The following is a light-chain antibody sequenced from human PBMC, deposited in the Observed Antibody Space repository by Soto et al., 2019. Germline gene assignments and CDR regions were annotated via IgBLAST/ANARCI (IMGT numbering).Light chain of an antibody. CDR1: STSVGTYKA. J-gene: IGLJ1*01. V-gene: IGLV2-23*02. Sequence: QSVMTQPASVSGSPGQSVTISCTGTSTSVGTYKAVSWYQQHPGKAPKLIIYEVSQRPSGVSNHFSGSKSGNTASLTISGLQSEDEADYYCCSYASSSTYVFGTGTKLTVL. CDR2: EVS. CDR3: CSYASSSTYV.